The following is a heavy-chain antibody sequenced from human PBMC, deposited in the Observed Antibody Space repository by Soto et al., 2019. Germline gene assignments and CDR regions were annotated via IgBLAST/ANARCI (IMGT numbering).Heavy chain of an antibody. CDR1: GYTFTSYY. V-gene: IGHV1-46*01. Sequence: RGSVEVSFKASGYTFTSYYMHLVRQAPGQGLEWIGIINPSGGSTSYAQKFQGRVTMTRDTSTSTVYMELSSLRSEDTALYYCARGVGATWFDPWGQGTLVTVSS. J-gene: IGHJ5*02. CDR2: INPSGGST. D-gene: IGHD1-26*01. CDR3: ARGVGATWFDP.